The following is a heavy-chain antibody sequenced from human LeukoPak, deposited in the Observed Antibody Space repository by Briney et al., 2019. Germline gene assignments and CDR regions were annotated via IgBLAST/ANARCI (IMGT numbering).Heavy chain of an antibody. V-gene: IGHV4-59*01. Sequence: PSETLSLTCTVSGGSISSYYWSWLRQPPGKGLEWIGYIYYSGSTNYNPSLKSRVTISVDTSKNQFTLKLSSVTAADTAVYYCARSRTTVTLPPFLDWGQGTLVTVSS. J-gene: IGHJ4*02. D-gene: IGHD4-17*01. CDR1: GGSISSYY. CDR3: ARSRTTVTLPPFLD. CDR2: IYYSGST.